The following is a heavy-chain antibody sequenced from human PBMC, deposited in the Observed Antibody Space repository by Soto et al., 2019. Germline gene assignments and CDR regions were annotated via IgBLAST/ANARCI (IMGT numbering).Heavy chain of an antibody. J-gene: IGHJ4*02. CDR3: ARERQWEPLLY. Sequence: QVRLVQSGAEVKRPGASVRVSCKASGYTFTNYGITWVRQVPGQGLEWMGWASAYNRNTNYVQKFEDRVIMTTDTSTGTAHMELRSLRYDDTALYFCARERQWEPLLYWGQGTLVTVSS. CDR1: GYTFTNYG. D-gene: IGHD1-26*01. V-gene: IGHV1-18*01. CDR2: ASAYNRNT.